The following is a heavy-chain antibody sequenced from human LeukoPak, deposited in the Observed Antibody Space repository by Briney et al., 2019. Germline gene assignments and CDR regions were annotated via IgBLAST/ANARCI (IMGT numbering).Heavy chain of an antibody. Sequence: GDSLRLSCVASGFSFSEDWMNWVRQAPGRGLEWLGRIKRQMDGATTDYAAPVKGRFIISRDDSKNTLSLQMNSLKTEDTAIYYCMTERYWPNGGYVHWGQGILVTVSS. CDR3: MTERYWPNGGYVH. V-gene: IGHV3-15*01. CDR2: IKRQMDGATT. J-gene: IGHJ4*02. D-gene: IGHD2-8*01. CDR1: GFSFSEDW.